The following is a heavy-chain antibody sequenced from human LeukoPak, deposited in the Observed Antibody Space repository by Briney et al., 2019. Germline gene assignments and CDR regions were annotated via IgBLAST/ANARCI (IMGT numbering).Heavy chain of an antibody. Sequence: PSETLALTCTVSDGSISSYYWSWIRQPAGKGLEWIGRIYTSGSTNYNPSLKSRVTISVDTSKNQFSLKLSSVTAADTAVYYCARRSKFYGAFDIWGQGTMVTVSS. CDR2: IYTSGST. J-gene: IGHJ3*02. CDR1: DGSISSYY. D-gene: IGHD3-9*01. V-gene: IGHV4-4*07. CDR3: ARRSKFYGAFDI.